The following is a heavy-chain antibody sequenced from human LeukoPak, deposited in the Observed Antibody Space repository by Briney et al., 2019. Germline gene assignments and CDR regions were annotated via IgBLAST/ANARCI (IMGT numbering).Heavy chain of an antibody. V-gene: IGHV1-24*01. J-gene: IGHJ5*02. CDR3: AVSVEYLLQNWFDP. CDR2: FDPENGEI. CDR1: GYPLTKLS. D-gene: IGHD2/OR15-2a*01. Sequence: ASVKVSCKVSGYPLTKLSMHWVRQAPDKGFEWMGRFDPENGEILYAQQFQGRVTMTEDPSTDTAFMELSSLRSEDPAVYYCAVSVEYLLQNWFDPWGQGTLVTVSS.